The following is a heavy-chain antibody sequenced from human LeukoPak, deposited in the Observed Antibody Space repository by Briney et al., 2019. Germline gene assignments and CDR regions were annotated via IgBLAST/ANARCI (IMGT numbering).Heavy chain of an antibody. Sequence: PSETLSLTCTVSGGSISNYYWSWMRQSPGEGLEWIGYVHYSGSASYNPSLKSRVTISVDTSKNQFSLRLSSVTAADTAVYYCARGSYYGFSGDSWGQGSLVTVFS. D-gene: IGHD3-10*01. J-gene: IGHJ4*02. CDR2: VHYSGSA. CDR1: GGSISNYY. CDR3: ARGSYYGFSGDS. V-gene: IGHV4-59*12.